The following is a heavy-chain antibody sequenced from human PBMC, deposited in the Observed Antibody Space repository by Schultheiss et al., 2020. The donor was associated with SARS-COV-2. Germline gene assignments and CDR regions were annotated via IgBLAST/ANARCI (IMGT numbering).Heavy chain of an antibody. V-gene: IGHV4-39*07. CDR3: ARVLRTTVTAYWYFDL. Sequence: SQTLSLTCTVSGGSISSSSYYWGWIRQPPGKGLEWIGSIYYSGSTNYNPSLKSRVTISVDTSKNQFSLKLSSVTAADTAVYYCARVLRTTVTAYWYFDLWGRGTLVTVSS. CDR1: GGSISSSSYY. D-gene: IGHD4-17*01. J-gene: IGHJ2*01. CDR2: IYYSGST.